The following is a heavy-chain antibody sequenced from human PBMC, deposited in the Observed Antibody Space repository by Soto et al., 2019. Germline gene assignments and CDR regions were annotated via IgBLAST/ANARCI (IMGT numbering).Heavy chain of an antibody. Sequence: QVQLVQSGAEVKKPGASVKVSCKASGYTFTSYGISWVRQAPGQGLEWMAWISAYNGNTNYAQKLQGRVTMTTDTSTSTAYMELRSLRSDDTAVYYCARVRITGTAQYYYYGMDVWGQGTTVTVS. V-gene: IGHV1-18*01. CDR3: ARVRITGTAQYYYYGMDV. CDR1: GYTFTSYG. J-gene: IGHJ6*02. CDR2: ISAYNGNT. D-gene: IGHD1-7*01.